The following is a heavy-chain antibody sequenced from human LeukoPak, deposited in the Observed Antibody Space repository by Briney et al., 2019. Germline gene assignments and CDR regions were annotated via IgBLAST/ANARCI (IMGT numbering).Heavy chain of an antibody. V-gene: IGHV3-23*01. CDR3: ARGGDYQLLPYYDFWSGYPGVFDY. CDR1: GFTFSSYA. D-gene: IGHD3-3*01. CDR2: ISGSGGST. J-gene: IGHJ4*02. Sequence: GGSLRLSCAASGFTFSSYAMSWVRQAPGKGLEWVSAISGSGGSTYYADSVKGRFTISRDNSKNTLYLQMNSLRAEDTAVYYCARGGDYQLLPYYDFWSGYPGVFDYWGQGTLVTVSS.